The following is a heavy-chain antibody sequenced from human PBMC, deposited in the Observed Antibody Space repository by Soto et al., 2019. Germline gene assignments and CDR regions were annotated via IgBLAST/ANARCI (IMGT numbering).Heavy chain of an antibody. D-gene: IGHD3-16*01. CDR1: GGSISSYY. CDR3: AREWGGYFDY. CDR2: IYYSGST. J-gene: IGHJ4*02. Sequence: QVQLQESGPGLVKPSETLSLTCTVSGGSISSYYWSWIRQPPGKGLEWIGYIYYSGSTNYNPSLKGRVTISVDTSKNQFSLKLSSVTAADTAVYYCAREWGGYFDYWGQGTLVTVSS. V-gene: IGHV4-59*01.